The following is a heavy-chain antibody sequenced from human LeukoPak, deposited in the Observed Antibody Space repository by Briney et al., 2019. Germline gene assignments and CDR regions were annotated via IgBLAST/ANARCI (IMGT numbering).Heavy chain of an antibody. Sequence: PGGSLRLSCAASGFTFSSYGMHWVRQAPGKGLEWVAVISYDGSNKYYADSVKGRFTISRDNSKNTLYLQMNSLRAEDTAVYYCAKDGGVGRVATIVPTPFDPWGQGTLVTVSS. D-gene: IGHD5-12*01. CDR3: AKDGGVGRVATIVPTPFDP. CDR1: GFTFSSYG. CDR2: ISYDGSNK. J-gene: IGHJ5*02. V-gene: IGHV3-30*18.